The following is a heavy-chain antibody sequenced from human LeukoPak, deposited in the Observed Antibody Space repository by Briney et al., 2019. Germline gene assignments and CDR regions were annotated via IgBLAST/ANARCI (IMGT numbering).Heavy chain of an antibody. Sequence: GGSLRLSCAASGFTVRSKYMSWLRQAPGKGLEWVSVIYSGDSTHYADSVKGRFTTSRDNAKNSLSLQLNSLRVEDTAVYYCARGHYDVLAASYKWTPDYWGQGTLVTVSS. D-gene: IGHD3-9*01. CDR1: GFTVRSKY. J-gene: IGHJ4*02. V-gene: IGHV3-66*01. CDR2: IYSGDST. CDR3: ARGHYDVLAASYKWTPDY.